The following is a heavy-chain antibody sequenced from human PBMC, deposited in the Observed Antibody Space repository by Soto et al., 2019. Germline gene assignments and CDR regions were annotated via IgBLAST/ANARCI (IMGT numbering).Heavy chain of an antibody. D-gene: IGHD3-22*01. CDR2: ISGSGGST. CDR3: AKDSPTMIVVVITPDAFDI. V-gene: IGHV3-23*01. Sequence: QPGGSLRLSCAASGFTFSSYAMSWVRQAPGKGLEWVSAISGSGGSTYYADSVKGRFTISRDNSKNTLYLQMNSLRAEDTAVYYCAKDSPTMIVVVITPDAFDIWGQGTMVTVSS. CDR1: GFTFSSYA. J-gene: IGHJ3*02.